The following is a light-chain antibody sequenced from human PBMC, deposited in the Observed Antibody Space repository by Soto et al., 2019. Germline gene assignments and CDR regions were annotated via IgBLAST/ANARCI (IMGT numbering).Light chain of an antibody. CDR1: QGISSY. CDR3: QQYNSYS. J-gene: IGKJ1*01. Sequence: IRMTQSPSSFSASTGDRVTITCRASQGISSYLAWYQQKPGKAPKLLIYAASTLQSGVPSRFSGSGSGTDFTLTISSLQPDDFATYYCQQYNSYSFGQGTKVDIK. V-gene: IGKV1-8*01. CDR2: AAS.